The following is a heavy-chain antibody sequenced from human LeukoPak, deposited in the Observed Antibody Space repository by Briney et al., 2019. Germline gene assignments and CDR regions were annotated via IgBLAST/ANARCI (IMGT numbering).Heavy chain of an antibody. CDR3: ARDGVREMPGYLDL. J-gene: IGHJ2*01. V-gene: IGHV4-59*01. CDR2: IYYSAST. D-gene: IGHD3-10*01. CDR1: GVSISRYY. Sequence: PSETLSLTCTVSGVSISRYYWSWLRQPPGKGLEWIGYIYYSASTNYNPSLKSRVTISVDTSKNQFSLKLSSVTAAYTAVYYCARDGVREMPGYLDLWGRGTLVTVSS.